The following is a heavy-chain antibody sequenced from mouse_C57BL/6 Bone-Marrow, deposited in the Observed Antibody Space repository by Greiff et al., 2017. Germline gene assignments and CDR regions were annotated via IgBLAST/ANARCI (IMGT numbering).Heavy chain of an antibody. J-gene: IGHJ3*01. V-gene: IGHV3-1*01. CDR3: ARVDYDEGFAY. D-gene: IGHD2-4*01. Sequence: VQLQQSGPGMVKPSQSLSLPCTVTGYSITSGYDWHWIRHFPGNKLEWMGYISYSGSTNYNPSLKSRISITHDTSKNHFFLKLNSVTTEDTSTYYCARVDYDEGFAYWGQGTLVTVSA. CDR2: ISYSGST. CDR1: GYSITSGYD.